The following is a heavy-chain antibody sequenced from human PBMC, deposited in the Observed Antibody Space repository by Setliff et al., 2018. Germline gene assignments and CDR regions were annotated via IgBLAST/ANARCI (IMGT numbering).Heavy chain of an antibody. V-gene: IGHV4-39*01. Sequence: SETLSLTCTVSGGSISSYYWGWIRQPPGKGLEWIGRIYYRGDTYYNASLKGRLTISVDTAQNQFSLRLTSVTAADTAAYYCARTGTYGYFDYWGQGALVTVSS. CDR1: GGSISSYY. D-gene: IGHD1-1*01. CDR3: ARTGTYGYFDY. CDR2: IYYRGDT. J-gene: IGHJ4*02.